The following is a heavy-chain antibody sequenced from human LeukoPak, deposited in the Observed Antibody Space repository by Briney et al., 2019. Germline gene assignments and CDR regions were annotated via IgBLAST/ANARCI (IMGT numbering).Heavy chain of an antibody. Sequence: PSETLSLTCTVSGGSISSYYWSWIRQPPGKGLEWIGYIYYSGSTNYNPALKSRVTISVDTSKNQFSLKLSSVTAADTAVYYCASVGECSSTSCYHYFDYWGQGTLVTVSS. V-gene: IGHV4-59*01. CDR1: GGSISSYY. J-gene: IGHJ4*02. CDR2: IYYSGST. CDR3: ASVGECSSTSCYHYFDY. D-gene: IGHD2-2*01.